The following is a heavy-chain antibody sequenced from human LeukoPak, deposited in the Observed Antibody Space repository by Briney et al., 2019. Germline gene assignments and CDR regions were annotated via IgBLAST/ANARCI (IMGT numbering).Heavy chain of an antibody. Sequence: SETLSLTCTVSGGSISSSSYYWGWIRQPPGKGLEWIGSIYYSGSTYYSPSLKSRVTISVDTSKNQFSLKLSSVTAADTAVYYCARGSVVVVTYFDYWGQGTLVTVSS. CDR2: IYYSGST. V-gene: IGHV4-39*07. D-gene: IGHD3-22*01. CDR1: GGSISSSSYY. CDR3: ARGSVVVVTYFDY. J-gene: IGHJ4*02.